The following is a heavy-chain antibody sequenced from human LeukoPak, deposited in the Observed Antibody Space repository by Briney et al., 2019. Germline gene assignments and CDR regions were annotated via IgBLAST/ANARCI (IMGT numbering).Heavy chain of an antibody. V-gene: IGHV4-34*01. CDR3: ARGRDRSKAVVL. CDR1: GVSCDDYY. D-gene: IGHD5-24*01. J-gene: IGHJ4*02. CDR2: IHPHGIF. Sequence: SETLSLTCAVHGVSCDDYYCSWIRQPPGKGLEWIGEIHPHGIFCYNSSLVSRVTISIDTSKTQFSLRLTSVTAADTAFYYCARGRDRSKAVVLWGQGSLVTVSS.